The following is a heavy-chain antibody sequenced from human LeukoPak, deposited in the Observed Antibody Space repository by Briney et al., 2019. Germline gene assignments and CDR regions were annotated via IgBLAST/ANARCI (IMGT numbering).Heavy chain of an antibody. V-gene: IGHV3-21*01. J-gene: IGHJ6*04. CDR3: AYWEPAEVGMAV. CDR1: GFTFSSCS. CDR2: ISSSSSYI. D-gene: IGHD2-2*01. Sequence: GGSLRLSCAASGFTFSSCSMNWVRQAPGKGLEWVSSISSSSSYIYYADSVKGRFTISRDNAKNSLYLQMNSLRAEDTAVYYCAYWEPAEVGMAVWGKGPRSPSPQ.